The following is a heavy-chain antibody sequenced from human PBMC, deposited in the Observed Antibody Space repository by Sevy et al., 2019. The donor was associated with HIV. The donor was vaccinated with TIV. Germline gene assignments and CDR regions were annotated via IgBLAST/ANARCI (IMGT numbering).Heavy chain of an antibody. CDR1: GFTFNNAW. Sequence: GGSLRLSCAVSGFTFNNAWMNWVRQAPGTGLQWVGLIKSKIDGETTDDAAPVKGRFTISRDDSKNTLNLQMNSLKIDDTAVYYCATAPGYYDSAPFDYWGPGTLVTVSS. CDR2: IKSKIDGETT. D-gene: IGHD3-22*01. J-gene: IGHJ4*02. CDR3: ATAPGYYDSAPFDY. V-gene: IGHV3-15*01.